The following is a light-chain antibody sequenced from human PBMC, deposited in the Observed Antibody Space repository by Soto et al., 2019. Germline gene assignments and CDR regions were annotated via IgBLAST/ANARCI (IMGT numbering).Light chain of an antibody. CDR1: QRISTY. CDR3: QQCYSSPRP. V-gene: IGKV1-39*01. Sequence: DIQMTQSPSTLSAGVGDRVTITCRASQRISTYLNWYQQKPGKAPTLLIYAASSLQSGVPSRFSGGGSGTVFTLTIITLQPEDFATYFCQQCYSSPRPFGQVTKVEIK. CDR2: AAS. J-gene: IGKJ1*01.